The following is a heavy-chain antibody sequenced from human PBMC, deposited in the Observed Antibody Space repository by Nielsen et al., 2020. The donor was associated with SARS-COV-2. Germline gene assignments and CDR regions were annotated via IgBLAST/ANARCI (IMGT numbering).Heavy chain of an antibody. D-gene: IGHD6-13*01. CDR1: GYTFTSYA. Sequence: ASVKVSCKASGYTFTSYAMHWVRQAPGQRLEWMGWINAGNGNTKYSQKFQGGVTITRDTSASTAYMELSSLRSEDTAVYYCARDHHLSSSWLYYYYGMDVWGQGTTVTVSS. CDR2: INAGNGNT. J-gene: IGHJ6*02. V-gene: IGHV1-3*01. CDR3: ARDHHLSSSWLYYYYGMDV.